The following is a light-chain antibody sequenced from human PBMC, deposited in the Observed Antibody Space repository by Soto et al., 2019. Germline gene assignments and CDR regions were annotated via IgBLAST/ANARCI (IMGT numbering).Light chain of an antibody. CDR3: QQSFSTPPT. CDR1: RSISSF. Sequence: DIQMTQSPSSLSASVGDRVTITCRASRSISSFLTWYQQKAGKAPKLLIYAASSLQSGVPSRFSGSGSGTDFTLTISSLQPEDFASYYCQQSFSTPPTFGQGTKVDIK. J-gene: IGKJ1*01. V-gene: IGKV1-39*01. CDR2: AAS.